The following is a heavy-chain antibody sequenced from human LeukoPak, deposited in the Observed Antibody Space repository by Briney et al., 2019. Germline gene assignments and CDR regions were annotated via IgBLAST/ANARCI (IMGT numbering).Heavy chain of an antibody. D-gene: IGHD4-17*01. J-gene: IGHJ6*03. V-gene: IGHV1-18*01. CDR2: ISGYNGNT. Sequence: ASVKVSCKASGYTLTNYGISWVRQAPGQGLEWMGWISGYNGNTKYAQKLQGRVTMTTDTSTSTAYMELRSLRSDDTAVYYCARDDDGDYEGPGYYYYYYMDVWGKGTTVTVSS. CDR1: GYTLTNYG. CDR3: ARDDDGDYEGPGYYYYYYMDV.